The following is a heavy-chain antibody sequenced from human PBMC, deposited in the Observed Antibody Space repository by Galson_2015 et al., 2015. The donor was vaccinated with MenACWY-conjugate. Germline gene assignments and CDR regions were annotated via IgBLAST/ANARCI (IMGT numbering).Heavy chain of an antibody. D-gene: IGHD5-18*01. V-gene: IGHV3-74*01. Sequence: SLRLSCAASGFTFSSYWMHWVRQPPGKGLVWVSRINSDGSSTSYADSVKGRFTISRDNAKNTLYLQMNSLRAEDTAVYYCAREDTYGYFSDYWGQGTLVTVSS. CDR1: GFTFSSYW. CDR2: INSDGSST. CDR3: AREDTYGYFSDY. J-gene: IGHJ4*02.